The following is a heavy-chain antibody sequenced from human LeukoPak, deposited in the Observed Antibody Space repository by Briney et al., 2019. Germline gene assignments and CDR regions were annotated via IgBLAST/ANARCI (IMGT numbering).Heavy chain of an antibody. D-gene: IGHD3-22*01. V-gene: IGHV3-23*01. Sequence: GGSLRLSCTASGFTLSSYEMSWIRQAPGKGLEWVSSIDYSGGETHYADSVKGRFTTSRDNAKNSVYLEMNSLGVGDTATYYCAKDLSYSSLEYWGQGVLVTVSS. J-gene: IGHJ4*02. CDR3: AKDLSYSSLEY. CDR2: IDYSGGET. CDR1: GFTLSSYE.